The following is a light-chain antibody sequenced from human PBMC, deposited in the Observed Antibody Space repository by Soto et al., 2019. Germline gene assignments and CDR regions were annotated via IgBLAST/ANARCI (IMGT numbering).Light chain of an antibody. J-gene: IGLJ3*02. CDR2: EVR. Sequence: QSALTQPPSASGSPGQSVTISCTGTSSDVGGYNHVSWYQQHPGKAPKLIIYEVRTRPSGVSNRLSGSKSGNTASLTISGLQADDEADYSCCSYTSSSIRVFGGGTKLTVL. CDR1: SSDVGGYNH. CDR3: CSYTSSSIRV. V-gene: IGLV2-14*01.